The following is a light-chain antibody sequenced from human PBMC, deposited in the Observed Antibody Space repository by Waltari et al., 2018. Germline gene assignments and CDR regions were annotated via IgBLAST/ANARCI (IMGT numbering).Light chain of an antibody. J-gene: IGLJ2*01. CDR3: SSYAGSSKGV. V-gene: IGLV2-23*02. Sequence: QSALTQPASVSGSPGQSITISCPGTSSYVGTYKRVSWYQQHPGKAPKLMIYAVSKRPSGVSDRFSGSKSGDMASLTISGLQPEDEAEYFCSSYAGSSKGVFGGGTKVTVL. CDR2: AVS. CDR1: SSYVGTYKR.